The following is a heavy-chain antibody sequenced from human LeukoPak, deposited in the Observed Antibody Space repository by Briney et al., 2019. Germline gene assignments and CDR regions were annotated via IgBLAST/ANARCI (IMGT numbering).Heavy chain of an antibody. CDR3: ARNFPWLTD. D-gene: IGHD5-12*01. Sequence: PGGSLRLSCAASGFSVSNNYMNRVRQAPGKGLEWVSSISSSSTYIYYADSVKGRFTISRDNAKNSLYLQMNSLRAEDTAVYYCARNFPWLTDWGQGTLVTVSS. CDR1: GFSVSNNY. J-gene: IGHJ4*02. CDR2: ISSSSTYI. V-gene: IGHV3-21*01.